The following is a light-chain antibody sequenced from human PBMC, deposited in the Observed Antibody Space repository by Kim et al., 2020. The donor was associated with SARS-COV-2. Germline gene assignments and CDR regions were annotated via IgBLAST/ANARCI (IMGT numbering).Light chain of an antibody. CDR1: SSNIGAGYD. J-gene: IGLJ2*01. CDR3: QSYDSSLIGSVV. CDR2: GNS. V-gene: IGLV1-40*01. Sequence: QSVLTQPPSVSGAPGQRVTISCTGSSSNIGAGYDVHWYQQLPGTAPKLLIYGNSNRPSGVPDRFSGSKSVTSASLSITGLQAEDEADYYCQSYDSSLIGSVVLGIGTELTV.